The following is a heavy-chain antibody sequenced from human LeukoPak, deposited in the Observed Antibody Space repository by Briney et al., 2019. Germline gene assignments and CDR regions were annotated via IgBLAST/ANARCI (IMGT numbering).Heavy chain of an antibody. Sequence: GESLQISCQGSGYNFNNYWIGRVRQLPGKGLEWMGIIYPGDSNTRYSPSFQGQVTISADKSINTAYVQWSTLKAPDTAMYYCARRVVNNRNWYFNLWGRGTLVTVSS. J-gene: IGHJ2*01. D-gene: IGHD4-23*01. CDR3: ARRVVNNRNWYFNL. CDR1: GYNFNNYW. V-gene: IGHV5-51*01. CDR2: IYPGDSNT.